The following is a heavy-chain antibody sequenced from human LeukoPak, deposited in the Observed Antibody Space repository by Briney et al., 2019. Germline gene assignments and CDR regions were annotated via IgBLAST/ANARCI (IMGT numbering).Heavy chain of an antibody. J-gene: IGHJ3*02. Sequence: SESLSLTCTVSVRSISSYYWGWVRQPAGRGLEWVGRIYTSWSTNYNPSLKSRVTMSVDTSKNQFSLKLSSVSGAHARVYYCASGSGIYSHLVFYIWRQPTMVTVSS. V-gene: IGHV4-4*07. CDR3: ASGSGIYSHLVFYI. CDR2: IYTSWST. CDR1: VRSISSYY. D-gene: IGHD1-26*01.